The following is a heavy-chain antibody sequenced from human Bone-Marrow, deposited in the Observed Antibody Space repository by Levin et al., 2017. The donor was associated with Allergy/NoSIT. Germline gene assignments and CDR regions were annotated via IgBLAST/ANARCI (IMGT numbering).Heavy chain of an antibody. CDR1: GSSITDSFW. Sequence: SETLSLTCAVSGSSITDSFWWGWIRQPPGKGLEWIGYMYHSGATQYNPSLESRATLSVDASKNQISLRLSSLTAVDTAVYYCAGMARSHHFDNWGQGTLVAVS. V-gene: IGHV4-28*01. J-gene: IGHJ4*02. CDR3: AGMARSHHFDN. CDR2: MYHSGAT.